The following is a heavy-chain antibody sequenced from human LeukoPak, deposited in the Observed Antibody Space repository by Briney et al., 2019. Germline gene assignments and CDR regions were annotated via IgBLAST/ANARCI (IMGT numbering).Heavy chain of an antibody. J-gene: IGHJ4*02. V-gene: IGHV3-74*01. Sequence: GGSLRLSCAASGFTFSSYSMEWVRQAPGKGLMWVARISADATNTHYADSVKGRFTISRDNAKNSVYLQIDSLRAEDTAIYYCARDERRYCSDSNCYPGDYWGQGTLVTVSS. D-gene: IGHD2-15*01. CDR3: ARDERRYCSDSNCYPGDY. CDR1: GFTFSSYS. CDR2: ISADATNT.